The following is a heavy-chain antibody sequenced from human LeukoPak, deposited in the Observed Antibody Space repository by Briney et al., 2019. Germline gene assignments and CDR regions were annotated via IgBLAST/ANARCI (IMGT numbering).Heavy chain of an antibody. Sequence: GGSLRLSCAASGFTFSSYAMSWVRQAPGKGLECVSAISGGGPVTYYTDSVKGRFTISRDNPKDTLYLEMNSLRAEDTAVYYCARRGSSGWYDYWGQGTLVTVSS. CDR3: ARRGSSGWYDY. V-gene: IGHV3-23*01. J-gene: IGHJ4*02. CDR2: ISGGGPVT. D-gene: IGHD6-19*01. CDR1: GFTFSSYA.